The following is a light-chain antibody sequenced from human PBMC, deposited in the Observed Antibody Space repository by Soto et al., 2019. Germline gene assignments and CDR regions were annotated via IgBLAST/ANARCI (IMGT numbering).Light chain of an antibody. CDR1: GSNIGSNS. Sequence: QSVLTQPPSVSAAPGQTVTISCSGSGSNIGSNSVSWYQQVPGTAPKLLLYDNNKRPSGIPDRFFGSKSGTSATLGIAGLQTEDEADYYCCAYTSTSALYVFGTGTKLTVL. V-gene: IGLV1-51*01. CDR2: DNN. J-gene: IGLJ1*01. CDR3: CAYTSTSALYV.